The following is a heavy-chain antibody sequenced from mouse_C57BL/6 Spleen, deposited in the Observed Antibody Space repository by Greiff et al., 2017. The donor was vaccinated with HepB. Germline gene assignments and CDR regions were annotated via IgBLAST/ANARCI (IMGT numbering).Heavy chain of an antibody. CDR1: GYTFTDYY. Sequence: VQLQQSGAELVRPGASVKLSCKASGYTFTDYYINWVKQRPGQGLEWIARIYPGSGNTYYNEKFKGKATLTAEKSSSTAYMQLSSLTSEDSAVYFCARRGAYYSNYVWYFDVWGTGTTVTVSS. D-gene: IGHD2-5*01. J-gene: IGHJ1*03. CDR2: IYPGSGNT. V-gene: IGHV1-76*01. CDR3: ARRGAYYSNYVWYFDV.